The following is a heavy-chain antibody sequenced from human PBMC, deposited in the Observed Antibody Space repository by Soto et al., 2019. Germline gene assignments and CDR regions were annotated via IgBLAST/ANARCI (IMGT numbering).Heavy chain of an antibody. J-gene: IGHJ4*02. CDR2: IWYDGSKK. CDR3: GRLYDDPGYFDY. D-gene: IGHD4-17*01. CDR1: GFTFSTHG. Sequence: GGSLRLSCAASGFTFSTHGMYWVRQAPGKGLEWVAVIWYDGSKKYYADSVKGRFTISRDNSKNTLYLQMDSLRAEDTAVYYCGRLYDDPGYFDYWGLGTLVTVSS. V-gene: IGHV3-33*01.